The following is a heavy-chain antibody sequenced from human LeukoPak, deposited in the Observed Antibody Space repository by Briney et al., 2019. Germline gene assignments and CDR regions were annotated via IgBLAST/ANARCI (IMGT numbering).Heavy chain of an antibody. CDR1: GYSISSGYY. J-gene: IGHJ5*02. V-gene: IGHV4-38-2*02. CDR3: ARGRAGSSWFDP. CDR2: INHSGST. D-gene: IGHD6-13*01. Sequence: SETLSLTCTVSGYSISSGYYWSWIRQPPGKGLEWIGEINHSGSTNYNPSLKSRVTISVDTSKNQFSLKLSSVTAADTAVYYCARGRAGSSWFDPWGQGTLVTVSS.